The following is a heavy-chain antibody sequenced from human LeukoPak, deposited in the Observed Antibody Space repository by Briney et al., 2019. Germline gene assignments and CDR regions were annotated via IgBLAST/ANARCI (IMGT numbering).Heavy chain of an antibody. J-gene: IGHJ4*02. V-gene: IGHV3-30*02. CDR3: AKGPGYYPTYVDY. CDR2: SRYDGSNK. D-gene: IGHD3-22*01. Sequence: PAGTLTLSCAASGFTISSYGMHWVRQAPGLELEGVAISRYDGSNKFYADSVKGRFTISRDNSKNTLYLKMNSLRVEDTAVYYCAKGPGYYPTYVDYWGQGTLVTVSS. CDR1: GFTISSYG.